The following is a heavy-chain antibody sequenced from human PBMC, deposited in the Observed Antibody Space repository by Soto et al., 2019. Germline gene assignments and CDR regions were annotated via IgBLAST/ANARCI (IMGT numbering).Heavy chain of an antibody. CDR3: ASPGAADPGDP. D-gene: IGHD6-13*01. V-gene: IGHV4-34*01. Sequence: PSETLSLTCAVSGGSFSGYYWCCILQPPGKGLEWIGEINHSGSTNYNPSLKSRVTISVDTSKNQFSLKLSSVTAADTAVYYCASPGAADPGDPWGQGTLVNVSS. J-gene: IGHJ5*02. CDR2: INHSGST. CDR1: GGSFSGYY.